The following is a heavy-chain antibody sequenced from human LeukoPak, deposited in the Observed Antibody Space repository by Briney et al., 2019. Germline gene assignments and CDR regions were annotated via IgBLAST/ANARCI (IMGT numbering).Heavy chain of an antibody. J-gene: IGHJ4*02. CDR1: GGTFSSYT. V-gene: IGHV1-69*02. CDR3: ARGAAATRKYYYDSRAGFDY. Sequence: SVKVSCKASGGTFSSYTISWVRQAPGQGLEWMGRIIPILGIANYAQKFQGRVTITADKSTSTAYMELSRLRSDDTAVYYCARGAAATRKYYYDSRAGFDYWGQGTLVTVSS. CDR2: IIPILGIA. D-gene: IGHD3-22*01.